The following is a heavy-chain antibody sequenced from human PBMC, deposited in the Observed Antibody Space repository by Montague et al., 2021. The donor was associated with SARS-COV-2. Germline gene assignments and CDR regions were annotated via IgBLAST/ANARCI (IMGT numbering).Heavy chain of an antibody. J-gene: IGHJ3*02. CDR2: IYTSGST. CDR1: GGSISSGSYY. D-gene: IGHD2-2*02. Sequence: TLSLTCTVSGGSISSGSYYWSWIRQPAGKGLEWIGRIYTSGSTXYNPSLKSRVTISVDTSKNQFSLKLSSVTAADTAVYYCARGNRGRVLVVPAAIYAFDIWGQGTVVTVSS. V-gene: IGHV4-61*02. CDR3: ARGNRGRVLVVPAAIYAFDI.